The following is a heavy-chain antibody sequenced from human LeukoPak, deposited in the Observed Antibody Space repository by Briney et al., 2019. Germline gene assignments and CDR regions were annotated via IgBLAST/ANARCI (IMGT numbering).Heavy chain of an antibody. CDR3: ARHDSSGYYLFDY. D-gene: IGHD3-22*01. CDR1: GFTFSSYA. CDR2: ISGSGGST. Sequence: EGSLRLSCAASGFTFSSYAMSWVRQAPGKGLEWVSAISGSGGSTYYADSVKGRFTISRDNSKNTLYLQMNSLRAEDTAVYYCARHDSSGYYLFDYWGQGTLVTVSS. J-gene: IGHJ4*02. V-gene: IGHV3-23*01.